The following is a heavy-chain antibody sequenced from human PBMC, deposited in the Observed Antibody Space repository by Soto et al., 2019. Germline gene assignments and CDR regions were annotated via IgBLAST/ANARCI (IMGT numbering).Heavy chain of an antibody. CDR1: GYTFTGYY. D-gene: IGHD3-22*01. V-gene: IGHV1-2*04. CDR2: INPNSGGT. CDR3: ARDLAYDSSGPDAFDI. Sequence: ASVKVSCKASGYTFTGYYMHWVRQAPGQGLEWMGWINPNSGGTNYAQKIQGWVTMTRDTSISTAYMELSRLRSDDTAVYYCARDLAYDSSGPDAFDIWGQGTMVTVSS. J-gene: IGHJ3*02.